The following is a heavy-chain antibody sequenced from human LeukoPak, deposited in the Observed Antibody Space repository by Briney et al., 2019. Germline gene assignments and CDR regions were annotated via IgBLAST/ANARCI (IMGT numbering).Heavy chain of an antibody. CDR3: ARARRAYTSCWFDP. Sequence: ASVKVSCKASGYTLTGYYMHWVRQAPGQGLEWMGWINPNSGGTNYAQKFQGRVTMTRDTSISTAYMELSRLRSDDTVVYYCARARRAYTSCWFDPWGQGTLVTVSS. D-gene: IGHD2-2*01. J-gene: IGHJ5*02. CDR1: GYTLTGYY. V-gene: IGHV1-2*02. CDR2: INPNSGGT.